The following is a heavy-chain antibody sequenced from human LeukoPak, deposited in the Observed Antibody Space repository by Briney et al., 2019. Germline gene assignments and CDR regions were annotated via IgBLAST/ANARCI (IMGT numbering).Heavy chain of an antibody. Sequence: GASVMVSCRASVYTFVRHGVNWVRQAPGQGLEWMGWISAYDAKTHYAERLQGRVTMTRDISASTVYMELRSLTSDDTAVYYCARDSRSPGPVFSDYWGQGTLVTVSS. CDR3: ARDSRSPGPVFSDY. V-gene: IGHV1-18*01. CDR1: VYTFVRHG. CDR2: ISAYDAKT. D-gene: IGHD1-14*01. J-gene: IGHJ4*02.